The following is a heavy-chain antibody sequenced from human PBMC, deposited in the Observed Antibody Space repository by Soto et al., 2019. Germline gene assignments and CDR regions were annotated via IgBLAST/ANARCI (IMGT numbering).Heavy chain of an antibody. CDR3: ARGVAGSSWANWFDP. D-gene: IGHD6-13*01. Sequence: LSLTCAVSGGSISSGGYSWSWIRQPPGKGLEWIGYTYHSGSTYYNPSLKSRVTISVDRSKNQFSLKLSSVTAADTAVYYCARGVAGSSWANWFDPWGQGTLVTVSS. CDR2: TYHSGST. V-gene: IGHV4-30-2*01. J-gene: IGHJ5*02. CDR1: GGSISSGGYS.